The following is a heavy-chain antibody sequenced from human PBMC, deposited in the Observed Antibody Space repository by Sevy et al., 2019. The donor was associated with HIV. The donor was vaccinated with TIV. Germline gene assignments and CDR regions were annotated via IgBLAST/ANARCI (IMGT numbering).Heavy chain of an antibody. CDR2: IYYSGST. V-gene: IGHV4-39*01. CDR1: GGSISSRRSY. D-gene: IGHD3-10*01. CDR3: ASTRDYYGSGSSFSHWFDP. J-gene: IGHJ5*02. Sequence: SETLSLTCTVSGGSISSRRSYWGWIRQPPGKGLEWIGSIYYSGSTYSNPSLKSRLTMSVDTSKNQFALKLSTVTAADTAGYYCASTRDYYGSGSSFSHWFDPWGQGILVTVSS.